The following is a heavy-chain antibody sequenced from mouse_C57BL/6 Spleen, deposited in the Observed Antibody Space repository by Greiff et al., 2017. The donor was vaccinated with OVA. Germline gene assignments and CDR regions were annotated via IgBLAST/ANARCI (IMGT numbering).Heavy chain of an antibody. Sequence: VQLKESGAELVRPGASVKMSCTASGFNIKDYYMHWVKPRPEQGLEWIGRIDTDDGDTEYAPKFQGKDNMTADTSSNTAYLQLSSLTSEDTAVYYCTTGAQTTFAYWGQGTLVTVSA. J-gene: IGHJ3*01. V-gene: IGHV14-1*01. CDR1: GFNIKDYY. D-gene: IGHD2-13*01. CDR3: TTGAQTTFAY. CDR2: IDTDDGDT.